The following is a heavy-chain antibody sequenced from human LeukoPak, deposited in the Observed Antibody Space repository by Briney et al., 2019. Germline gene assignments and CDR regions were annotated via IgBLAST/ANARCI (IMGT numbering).Heavy chain of an antibody. J-gene: IGHJ4*02. V-gene: IGHV4-31*03. CDR2: IYYSGST. CDR1: GGSISSGGYY. Sequence: SETLSLTCTVSGGSISSGGYYWSWIRQHPGTGLEWIGYIYYSGSTYYNPSLKSRVATSVDTSKNQFSLKLSSVTAADTAVYYCARIAVTTTGPSYGGNRRYYFDYWGQGTLVTVSS. CDR3: ARIAVTTTGPSYGGNRRYYFDY. D-gene: IGHD4-23*01.